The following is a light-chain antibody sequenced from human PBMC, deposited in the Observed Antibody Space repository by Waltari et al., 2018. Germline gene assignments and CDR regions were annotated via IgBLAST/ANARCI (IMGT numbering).Light chain of an antibody. J-gene: IGKJ1*01. Sequence: DVVMTQSPLSLPVTLGQPASISCRSSQSLVASDGNTYLSWFQQRPGQSPRRLIYKVSNRDSGVPDRFSGSGSGTDFTLKISRVEADDIAIYYCMQGTHWPRSFGQGTKVEIE. CDR1: QSLVASDGNTY. CDR2: KVS. V-gene: IGKV2-30*01. CDR3: MQGTHWPRS.